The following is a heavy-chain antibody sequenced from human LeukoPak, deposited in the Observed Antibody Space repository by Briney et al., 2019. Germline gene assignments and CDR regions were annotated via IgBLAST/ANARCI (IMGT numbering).Heavy chain of an antibody. Sequence: PGGSLRLSCAASGFTFSTYWMSWVRQAPGKGLEWVANINQDGNEKYSVDSVKGRFTISRDNAKSSLYLQMNSLRTDDTAVYYCARDRALYDSRRGYYYTEDDYWGQGTLVTASS. D-gene: IGHD3-22*01. CDR2: INQDGNEK. CDR1: GFTFSTYW. J-gene: IGHJ4*02. V-gene: IGHV3-7*01. CDR3: ARDRALYDSRRGYYYTEDDY.